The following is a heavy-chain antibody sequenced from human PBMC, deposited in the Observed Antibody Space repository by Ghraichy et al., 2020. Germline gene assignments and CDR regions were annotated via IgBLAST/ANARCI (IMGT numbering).Heavy chain of an antibody. V-gene: IGHV3-9*01. CDR3: ATGYSSSWYIFYF. CDR1: GFTFDDYA. D-gene: IGHD6-13*01. Sequence: GGSLRLSCAASGFTFDDYAMHWVRQVPGKGLEWVSGITWNSGIIGYADSVKGRFTISRDNAKNSLYLQMSSLRAEDTAFYYCATGYSSSWYIFYFWGQGTLVTVSS. CDR2: ITWNSGII. J-gene: IGHJ4*02.